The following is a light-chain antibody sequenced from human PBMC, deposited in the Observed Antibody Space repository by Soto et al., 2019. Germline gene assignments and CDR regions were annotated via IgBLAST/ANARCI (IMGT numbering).Light chain of an antibody. CDR2: KAS. CDR1: QSISSW. Sequence: DIQMTLSPSTLSSSLGDRVTITCRASQSISSWLAWYQQKPGKAPKLLIYKASSLESGVPSRFSGSGSGTEFTLTISSLQPDDFATYYCQQYNSYSQTFGQGTKVDIK. CDR3: QQYNSYSQT. V-gene: IGKV1-5*03. J-gene: IGKJ1*01.